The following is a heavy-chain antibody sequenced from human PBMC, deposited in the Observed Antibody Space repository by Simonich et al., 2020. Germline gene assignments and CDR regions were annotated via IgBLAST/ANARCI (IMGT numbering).Heavy chain of an antibody. J-gene: IGHJ6*02. CDR2: IYHHGST. CDR1: GYSISSGYY. CDR3: ARVGYSNYYYYGMDV. V-gene: IGHV4-38-2*01. D-gene: IGHD6-13*01. Sequence: QVQLQESGPGLVKPSETLSLTCAVSGYSISSGYYWGWIRQPPGKGLEGIGRIYHHGSTYYTPALKSRVTISVDTSKNQFSLKLSSVTAADTAVYYCARVGYSNYYYYGMDVWGQGTTVTVSS.